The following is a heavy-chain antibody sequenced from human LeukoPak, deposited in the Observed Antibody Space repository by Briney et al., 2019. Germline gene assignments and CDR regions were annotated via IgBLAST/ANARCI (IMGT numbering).Heavy chain of an antibody. Sequence: SETLSLTCTVSGGSISSGGYYWSWIRQPPGKGLEWIGYIYHSGSTYYNPSLKSRVTISVDRSKNQFSLKLSSVTAADTAVYYCANFQTVGVKPFEHWGQGTLVTVSS. J-gene: IGHJ5*02. V-gene: IGHV4-30-2*01. CDR3: ANFQTVGVKPFEH. CDR2: IYHSGST. CDR1: GGSISSGGYY. D-gene: IGHD1-26*01.